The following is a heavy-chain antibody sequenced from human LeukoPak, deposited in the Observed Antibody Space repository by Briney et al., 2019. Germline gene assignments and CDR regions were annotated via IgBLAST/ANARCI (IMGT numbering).Heavy chain of an antibody. J-gene: IGHJ6*03. CDR1: GFTVRSNY. Sequence: GGSLRLSCVASGFTVRSNYMSWVRQAPGKGLEWVSVIYSGGSTYYADSVKGRFTISRDNSKNTLYLQMNSLRAEDTAVYSRASGSGSYRTPYYYMDVWGTGTTVTVSS. D-gene: IGHD3-10*01. CDR2: IYSGGST. CDR3: ASGSGSYRTPYYYMDV. V-gene: IGHV3-53*01.